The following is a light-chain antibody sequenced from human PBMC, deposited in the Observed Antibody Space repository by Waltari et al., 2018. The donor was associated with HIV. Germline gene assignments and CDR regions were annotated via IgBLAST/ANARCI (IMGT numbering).Light chain of an antibody. V-gene: IGKV3-20*01. J-gene: IGKJ2*01. Sequence: EIVLTQSPGTLSLSPGERATLSCRASQTVSSSYLAWYRQKPGQTPRLLIYAAYSRATGVPDRVSCGGSGTDFTLTISSLEPEDFAVYYCQHYGDSLTFGQGTKVEIK. CDR3: QHYGDSLT. CDR2: AAY. CDR1: QTVSSSY.